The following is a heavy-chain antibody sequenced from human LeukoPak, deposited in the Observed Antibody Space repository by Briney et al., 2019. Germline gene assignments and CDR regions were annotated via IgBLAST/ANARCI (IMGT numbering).Heavy chain of an antibody. CDR1: GYTFTSYY. V-gene: IGHV1-46*01. D-gene: IGHD1-26*01. J-gene: IGHJ5*02. Sequence: ASVKVSCKASGYTFTSYYMHWVRQAPGQGLEWMGIINPSGGSTSYAQKFQGRVTMTRDMSTSTVYMELSSLRSEDTAVYYCAREEWELRGKENNWFDPWGQGTLVTVSS. CDR2: INPSGGST. CDR3: AREEWELRGKENNWFDP.